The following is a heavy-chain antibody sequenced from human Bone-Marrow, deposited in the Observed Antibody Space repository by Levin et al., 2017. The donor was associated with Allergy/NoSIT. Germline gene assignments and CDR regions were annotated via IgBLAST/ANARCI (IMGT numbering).Heavy chain of an antibody. CDR3: ARQGYYYGSGSYPLTYYYYYYMDV. Sequence: GGSLRLSCKGSGYSFTSYWIGWVRQMPGKGLEWMGIIYPGDSDTRYSPSFQGQVTISADKSISTAYLQWSSLKASDTAMYYCARQGYYYGSGSYPLTYYYYYYMDVWGKGTTVTVSS. CDR1: GYSFTSYW. CDR2: IYPGDSDT. D-gene: IGHD3-10*01. V-gene: IGHV5-51*01. J-gene: IGHJ6*03.